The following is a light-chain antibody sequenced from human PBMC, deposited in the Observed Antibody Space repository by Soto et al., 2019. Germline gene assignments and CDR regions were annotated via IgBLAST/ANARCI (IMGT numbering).Light chain of an antibody. Sequence: IVMTQSPATLSVFPGERATLSCRASQSISNNLAWLQQKPGQAPRLLIYAASTRATGVPARLSGSGSGTDFTLTISSLQPEDFAVYYCHQYNNWPPMHTFGQGTKLEIK. V-gene: IGKV3-15*01. CDR1: QSISNN. CDR3: HQYNNWPPMHT. J-gene: IGKJ2*01. CDR2: AAS.